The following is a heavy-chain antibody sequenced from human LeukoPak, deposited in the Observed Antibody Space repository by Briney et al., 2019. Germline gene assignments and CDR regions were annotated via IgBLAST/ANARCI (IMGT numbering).Heavy chain of an antibody. J-gene: IGHJ4*02. CDR3: AKDPIGVFCRRGGFDY. D-gene: IGHD3-9*01. CDR2: ISGRGGST. CDR1: GFTFSSYS. Sequence: PGGSLRLSCAASGFTFSSYSMSWVRQAPGKGLEWVSDISGRGGSTYYADSVKGRFTISRDNSKNTLYLEMNSLRAEDTAVYYCAKDPIGVFCRRGGFDYWGQGNLVTVSS. V-gene: IGHV3-23*01.